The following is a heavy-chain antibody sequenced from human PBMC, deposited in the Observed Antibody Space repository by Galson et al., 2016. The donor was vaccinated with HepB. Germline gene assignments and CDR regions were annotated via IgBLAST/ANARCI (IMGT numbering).Heavy chain of an antibody. Sequence: SVKVSCKASGYPFTTYNINWVRQAPGQRLEWMGWISPYNGNTEYSEKVRGRVTMTTDTSTSTAYMDLRSLSPDDTAMYFCARAYSCGAGCNYFDSWGQGARVTVSS. V-gene: IGHV1-18*01. CDR1: GYPFTTYN. J-gene: IGHJ4*02. CDR2: ISPYNGNT. D-gene: IGHD2-21*02. CDR3: ARAYSCGAGCNYFDS.